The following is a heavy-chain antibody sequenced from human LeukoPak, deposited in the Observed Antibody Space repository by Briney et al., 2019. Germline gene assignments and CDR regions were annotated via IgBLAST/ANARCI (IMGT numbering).Heavy chain of an antibody. CDR1: GYTFTSYG. D-gene: IGHD6-13*01. CDR2: ISAYNGNT. CDR3: ARDRRYSSSWLKNWFDP. J-gene: IGHJ5*02. Sequence: GASVKVSCKASGYTFTSYGISWVRQAPGQGLEWMGWISAYNGNTNYAQKLQGRVTMTTDTSTSTAYMELRSLRSDDTAVYYCARDRRYSSSWLKNWFDPWGQGTLVTVSS. V-gene: IGHV1-18*01.